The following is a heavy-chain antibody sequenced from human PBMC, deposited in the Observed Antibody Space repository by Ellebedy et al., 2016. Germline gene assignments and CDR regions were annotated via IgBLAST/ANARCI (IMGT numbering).Heavy chain of an antibody. J-gene: IGHJ3*02. Sequence: GGSLRLSCVDSGYTSSRFWMSWVRQAPGKGLEWVAFISFDGTDKSYTDSVQGRFTISRDNSDNTLHLLMTSLRADDTALYYCAVFPSGSFAFDIWGQGTMVTVS. V-gene: IGHV3-30*03. CDR1: GYTSSRFW. CDR2: ISFDGTDK. D-gene: IGHD3-10*01. CDR3: AVFPSGSFAFDI.